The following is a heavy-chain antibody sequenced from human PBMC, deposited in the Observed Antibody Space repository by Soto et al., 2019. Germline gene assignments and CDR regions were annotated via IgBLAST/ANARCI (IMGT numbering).Heavy chain of an antibody. CDR3: ARHGPPNSSSFSRERVAFDP. D-gene: IGHD6-6*01. CDR1: GYSFTSYW. J-gene: IGHJ5*02. V-gene: IGHV5-51*01. Sequence: GESLKISCKGSGYSFTSYWIGWVRQMPGKGLEWMGIIYPGDSDTRYSPSFQGQVTISADKSISTAYLQWSSLKASDTAMYYCARHGPPNSSSFSRERVAFDPWGQGTLVTVSS. CDR2: IYPGDSDT.